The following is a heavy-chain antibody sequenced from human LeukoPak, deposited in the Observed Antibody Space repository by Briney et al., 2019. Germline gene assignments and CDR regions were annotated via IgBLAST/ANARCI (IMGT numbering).Heavy chain of an antibody. Sequence: PGGSLRLSCAASGFSFNRYGMHWVRQAPGQGLEWVAMIWYDGSNKNYADSAKGRFTISSDNSENTLYLQMNSLRAGDTAVYYCARDREVTKGNWFGPWGQGTLVTVST. CDR3: ARDREVTKGNWFGP. CDR1: GFSFNRYG. J-gene: IGHJ5*02. V-gene: IGHV3-33*01. CDR2: IWYDGSNK. D-gene: IGHD4-17*01.